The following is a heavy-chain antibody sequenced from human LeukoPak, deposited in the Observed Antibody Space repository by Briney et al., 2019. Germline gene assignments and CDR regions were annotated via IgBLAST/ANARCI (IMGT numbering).Heavy chain of an antibody. V-gene: IGHV4-59*01. J-gene: IGHJ4*02. CDR1: GGSISSYY. CDR3: ARGGLGYCSRTTCSFDY. CDR2: IYYSGST. D-gene: IGHD2-2*01. Sequence: SETLSLTCTVSGGSISSYYWSWIRQPPGKGLEWIGYIYYSGSTNYNPSLKSRVTISVDTSKNQFSLKLSSVTAADTAVYYCARGGLGYCSRTTCSFDYWRQGTLVTVSS.